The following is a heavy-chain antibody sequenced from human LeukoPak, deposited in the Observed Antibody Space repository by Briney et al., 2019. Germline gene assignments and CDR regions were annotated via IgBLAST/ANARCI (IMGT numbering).Heavy chain of an antibody. J-gene: IGHJ6*02. CDR3: ARDLSGYDSYYGMDV. V-gene: IGHV3-30*04. Sequence: PGGSLRLSCAASGFTFSSYAMHWVRQAPGKGVEWVAVISYDGSNKYYADSVKGRFTISRDNSKNTLYLQMNSLRAEDRAVYYCARDLSGYDSYYGMDVWGQGTTVTVSS. CDR2: ISYDGSNK. D-gene: IGHD5-12*01. CDR1: GFTFSSYA.